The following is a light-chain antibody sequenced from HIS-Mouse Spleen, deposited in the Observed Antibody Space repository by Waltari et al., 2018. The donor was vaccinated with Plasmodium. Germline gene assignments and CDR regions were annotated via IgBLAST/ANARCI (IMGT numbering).Light chain of an antibody. V-gene: IGKV3-15*01. J-gene: IGKJ3*01. CDR1: QSVSSN. CDR2: GAS. CDR3: QQYNNWSFT. Sequence: EIVMTQSPATLSVSPGERATLSCRASQSVSSNLAWYQQKPGQAPSLLIYGASTRATGIPARFRGSWSGTEFTLTISSLQSEDFAVYYCQQYNNWSFTFGPGTKVDIK.